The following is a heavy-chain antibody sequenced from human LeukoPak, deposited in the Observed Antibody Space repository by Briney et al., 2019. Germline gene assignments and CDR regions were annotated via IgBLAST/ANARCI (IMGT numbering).Heavy chain of an antibody. CDR2: INPNSGGT. Sequence: ASVKVSCKASGYTFTGYYMHWVRQAPGQGLEWMGWINPNSGGTNYAQKFQGRVTMTRDTSTSTAYMELRSLRSDDTAVYYCARVDSWYYWFDPWGQGTLVTVSS. D-gene: IGHD6-13*01. CDR3: ARVDSWYYWFDP. CDR1: GYTFTGYY. V-gene: IGHV1-2*02. J-gene: IGHJ5*02.